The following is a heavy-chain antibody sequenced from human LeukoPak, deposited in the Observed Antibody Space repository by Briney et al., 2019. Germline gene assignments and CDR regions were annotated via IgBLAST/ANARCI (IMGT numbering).Heavy chain of an antibody. V-gene: IGHV4-30-2*01. CDR1: GGSISSGGYY. Sequence: PSETLSLTCTVSGGSISSGGYYWSWIRQPPGKGLEWIGYIYHSGSTYYNPSLKSRVTISVDTSKSQFSLNLTSVTAADTAVYYCARETVPHYFDYWGQGNLVTVSS. CDR2: IYHSGST. CDR3: ARETVPHYFDY. D-gene: IGHD2-2*01. J-gene: IGHJ4*02.